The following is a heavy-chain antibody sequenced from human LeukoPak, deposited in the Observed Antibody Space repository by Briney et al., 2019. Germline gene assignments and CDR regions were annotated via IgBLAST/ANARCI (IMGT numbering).Heavy chain of an antibody. CDR1: GFTFSSYE. CDR2: ISSSGSTI. CDR3: ARDSYDILTGYYNYYYGMDV. V-gene: IGHV3-48*03. J-gene: IGHJ6*04. Sequence: QSGGSLRLSCAASGFTFSSYEMNWVRQAPGKGLEWVSYISSSGSTIYYADSVKGRFTISRDNAKNSLYLQMNSLRAEDTAVYYCARDSYDILTGYYNYYYGMDVWGKGTTVTGSS. D-gene: IGHD3-9*01.